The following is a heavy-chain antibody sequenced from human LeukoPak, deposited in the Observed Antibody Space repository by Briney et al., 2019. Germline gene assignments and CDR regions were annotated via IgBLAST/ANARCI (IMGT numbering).Heavy chain of an antibody. D-gene: IGHD3-3*01. J-gene: IGHJ4*02. CDR3: ARDRFLEWLFPYYFDY. CDR2: ISAYNGNT. V-gene: IGHV1-18*01. Sequence: GASVKVSCKASGYTFTSYGISWVRQAPGQGLEWMGWISAYNGNTNYAQKLQGRVTMTTDTSTSTAYMELRSPRSDDTAVYYCARDRFLEWLFPYYFDYWGQGTLVTVSS. CDR1: GYTFTSYG.